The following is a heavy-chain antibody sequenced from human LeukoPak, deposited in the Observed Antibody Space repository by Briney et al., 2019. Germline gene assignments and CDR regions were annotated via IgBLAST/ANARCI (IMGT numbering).Heavy chain of an antibody. V-gene: IGHV3-33*01. CDR2: IWSDGSNR. D-gene: IGHD4-11*01. CDR1: GFMFSHYG. J-gene: IGHJ4*02. Sequence: GGSLTDSCAASGFMFSHYGMHWVRQAPGKGLEWVAVIWSDGSNRFYGGSVKGRFTISRDNSQNTVFLQMNSLRAEDTAMYYCVRDAQRGFDYSNSLRYWGPGTPGTLSS. CDR3: VRDAQRGFDYSNSLRY.